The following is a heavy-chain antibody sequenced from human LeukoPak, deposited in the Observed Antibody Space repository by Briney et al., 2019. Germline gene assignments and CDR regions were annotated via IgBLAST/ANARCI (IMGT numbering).Heavy chain of an antibody. CDR2: INPNSGGT. CDR3: ASRPDQHLLYYFDY. D-gene: IGHD2-15*01. CDR1: GYTFTGYY. J-gene: IGHJ4*02. Sequence: ASVKVSCKASGYTFTGYYMHWVRQAPGQGLEWMGWINPNSGGTKYAQKFQGRVTMASDASISTAYMELSSLRSDDTAVYYCASRPDQHLLYYFDYWGQGALVTVSS. V-gene: IGHV1-2*02.